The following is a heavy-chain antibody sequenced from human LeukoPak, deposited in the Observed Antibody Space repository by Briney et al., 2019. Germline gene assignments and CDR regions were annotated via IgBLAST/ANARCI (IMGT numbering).Heavy chain of an antibody. V-gene: IGHV1-46*01. CDR2: INPSGGST. Sequence: ASVKVSCKASGYTFTGYYMHWVRQAPGQGLEWMGIINPSGGSTIYAQKFQGRVTMTRDTSTSTVYMELSSLRSEDTAVYYCARSDRIAAAGTPAVFWGQGTLVTVSS. CDR3: ARSDRIAAAGTPAVF. D-gene: IGHD6-13*01. J-gene: IGHJ4*02. CDR1: GYTFTGYY.